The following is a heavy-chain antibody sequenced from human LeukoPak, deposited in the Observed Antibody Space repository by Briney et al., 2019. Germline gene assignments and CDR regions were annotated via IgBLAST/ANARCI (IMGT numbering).Heavy chain of an antibody. V-gene: IGHV1-2*02. CDR3: ARDLRATIEYYFDY. CDR2: INPNTGGT. Sequence: GASVKVSCKASGYTFTAYCMHWVRQAPGQGLEWMGWINPNTGGTNYAQKFQGRVTMTRDTSISTAYMELSRLRSDDTAVYYCARDLRATIEYYFDYWGQGTLVTVSS. D-gene: IGHD4-17*01. CDR1: GYTFTAYC. J-gene: IGHJ4*02.